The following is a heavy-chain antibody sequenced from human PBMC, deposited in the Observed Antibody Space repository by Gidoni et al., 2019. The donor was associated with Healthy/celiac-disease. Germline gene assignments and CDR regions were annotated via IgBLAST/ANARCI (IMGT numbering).Heavy chain of an antibody. CDR3: AKDPRISTIFGGDY. V-gene: IGHV3-23*01. CDR2: ISGSGGST. D-gene: IGHD3-3*01. Sequence: EVPLLESGGGLVQPGGSLRLSCAASGFTFSSYAMSWVRQAPGKGLEWVSAISGSGGSTYYADSVKGRFTISRDNSKNTLYLQMNSLRAEDTAVYYCAKDPRISTIFGGDYWGQGTLVTVSS. J-gene: IGHJ4*02. CDR1: GFTFSSYA.